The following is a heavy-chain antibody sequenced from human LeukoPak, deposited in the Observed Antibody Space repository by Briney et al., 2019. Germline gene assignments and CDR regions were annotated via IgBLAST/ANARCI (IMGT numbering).Heavy chain of an antibody. CDR3: ARGYEGNYYYYYGMDV. Sequence: SETLSLTCAVSGGSISSGGYSWSWIRQPPGKGLEWIVYIYHSGSTYYNPPLKSRVTISVDRSKNQFSLKLSSVTAAETAVYYCARGYEGNYYYYYGMDVWGKGTTVTVSS. CDR1: GGSISSGGYS. D-gene: IGHD1-1*01. CDR2: IYHSGST. V-gene: IGHV4-30-2*01. J-gene: IGHJ6*04.